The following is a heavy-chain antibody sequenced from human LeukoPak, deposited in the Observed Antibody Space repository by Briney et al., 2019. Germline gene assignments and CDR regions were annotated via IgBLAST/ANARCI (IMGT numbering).Heavy chain of an antibody. V-gene: IGHV3-11*04. D-gene: IGHD3-10*01. CDR3: ARASRYGSGPIDY. CDR1: GSTFSNYY. CDR2: ISSSGTTI. Sequence: PGGSLRLSCAASGSTFSNYYMTWVRQAPGKGLEWVSYISSSGTTIYYTDSVKGRFTISRDNAKNSLSLQMSSLRAEDTAVYYCARASRYGSGPIDYWGQGPWSPSPQ. J-gene: IGHJ4*02.